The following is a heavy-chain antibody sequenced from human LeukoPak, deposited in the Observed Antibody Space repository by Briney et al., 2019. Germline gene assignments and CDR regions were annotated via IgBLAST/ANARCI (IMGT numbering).Heavy chain of an antibody. CDR3: ARGLWFGDENPPYFDY. J-gene: IGHJ4*02. CDR2: IYYSGST. Sequence: VKPSETLFLTCTVYGGSISSYYWSWIRQPQGKGLEWIGYIYYSGSTNYNPSLKSRVTISVDTSRNQFSLKLSSVTAADTAVYYCARGLWFGDENPPYFDYWGQGILVTVSS. CDR1: GGSISSYY. V-gene: IGHV4-59*08. D-gene: IGHD3-10*01.